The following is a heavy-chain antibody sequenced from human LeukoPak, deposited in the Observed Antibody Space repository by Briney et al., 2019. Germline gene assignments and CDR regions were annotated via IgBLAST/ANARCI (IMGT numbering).Heavy chain of an antibody. CDR1: GFTFSTYW. D-gene: IGHD6-6*01. CDR2: INSDGSST. CDR3: ARDRGWAARPNYMDV. Sequence: GGSLRLSCAASGFTFSTYWMRWVRQAPGKGLVWVSRINSDGSSTSYADSVKGRFTISRDNAKNSLYLQMNSLRPEDTAVYYCARDRGWAARPNYMDVWGKGTTVTVSS. V-gene: IGHV3-74*01. J-gene: IGHJ6*03.